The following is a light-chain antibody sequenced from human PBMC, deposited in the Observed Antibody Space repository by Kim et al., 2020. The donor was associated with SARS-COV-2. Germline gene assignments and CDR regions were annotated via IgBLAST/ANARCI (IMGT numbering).Light chain of an antibody. J-gene: IGLJ2*01. CDR3: ATCDDSLKGVL. CDR2: IDN. V-gene: IGLV1-44*01. Sequence: QRVLTSCSGSSSNTATNPVNWYQQLPGTAPKLLIYIDNQRPSGVPDRFSGSKSGASASLAISGLQSEDEATYYCATCDDSLKGVLFGGGTQLTVL. CDR1: SSNTATNP.